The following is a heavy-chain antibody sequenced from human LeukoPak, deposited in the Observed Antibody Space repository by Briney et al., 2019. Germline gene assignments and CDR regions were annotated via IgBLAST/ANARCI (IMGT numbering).Heavy chain of an antibody. V-gene: IGHV3-7*03. J-gene: IGHJ2*01. CDR1: GFTFNSYW. CDR2: IKHDGSEK. D-gene: IGHD2-15*01. CDR3: AKLVVITATQWYFDL. Sequence: GGSLRLSCAASGFTFNSYWMGWLRQPPGKGLDWVANIKHDGSEKYYLDSGNGRFTISRDNAKNSLYLQMNSLRAEDTAVYYCAKLVVITATQWYFDLWGRGTLVTVSS.